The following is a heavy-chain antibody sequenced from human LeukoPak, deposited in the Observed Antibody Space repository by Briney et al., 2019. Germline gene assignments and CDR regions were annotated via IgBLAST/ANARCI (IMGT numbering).Heavy chain of an antibody. CDR2: IYYSGST. CDR1: GGSISSSSYY. CDR3: ARDPAIVSSENY. V-gene: IGHV4-39*07. J-gene: IGHJ4*02. Sequence: PSETLSLTCTVSGGSISSSSYYWGWIRQPPGKGLEWIGSIYYSGSTYYNPYLKSRVTISVDTSKNQFSLKLSSVTAADTAVYYCARDPAIVSSENYWGQGTLVTVSS. D-gene: IGHD6-25*01.